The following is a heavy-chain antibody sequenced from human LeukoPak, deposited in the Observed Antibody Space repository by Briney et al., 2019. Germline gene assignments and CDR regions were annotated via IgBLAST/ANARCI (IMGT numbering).Heavy chain of an antibody. CDR1: GFTFSDYY. D-gene: IGHD3-9*01. J-gene: IGHJ6*02. Sequence: GGSLRLSCAASGFTFSDYYMSWIRPAPGKGLEWVSYISSSGSTIYYADSVKGQFTISRDNAKNSQYLQMNSLIAEDTAVYYCARSLHYDILAGSGMDVWGQGTTVTVSS. CDR2: ISSSGSTI. CDR3: ARSLHYDILAGSGMDV. V-gene: IGHV3-11*01.